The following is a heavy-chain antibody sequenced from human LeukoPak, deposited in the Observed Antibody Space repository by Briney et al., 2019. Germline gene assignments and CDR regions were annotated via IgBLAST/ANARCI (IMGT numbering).Heavy chain of an antibody. J-gene: IGHJ4*02. V-gene: IGHV4-34*01. CDR1: GGSFSGYY. D-gene: IGHD3-10*01. CDR3: ARYRTLYYYGSGSYYNAYFDY. Sequence: SGTLSLTCAVYGGSFSGYYWSWIRQPPGKGLEWIGEINHSGSTNYNPSLKSRVTISVDTSKNQFSLKLSSVTAADTAVYYCARYRTLYYYGSGSYYNAYFDYWGQGTLVTVSS. CDR2: INHSGST.